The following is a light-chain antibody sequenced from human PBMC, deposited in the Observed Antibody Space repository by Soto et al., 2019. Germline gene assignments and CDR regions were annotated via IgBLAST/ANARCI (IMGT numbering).Light chain of an antibody. V-gene: IGKV3-15*01. J-gene: IGKJ1*01. CDR2: GAS. CDR1: QSVSSS. CDR3: QQYINLWT. Sequence: EIVLTQSPVTLSLSPGERATLSCRASQSVSSSLIWYQQKPGQAPRLLIYGASTRATGVPARFSGSGSGTEFTLTISSLQSEDFAVYYCQQYINLWTFGQGTKVDIK.